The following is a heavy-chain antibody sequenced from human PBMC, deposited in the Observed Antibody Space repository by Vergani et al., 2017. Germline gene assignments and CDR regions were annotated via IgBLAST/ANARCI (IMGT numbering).Heavy chain of an antibody. CDR1: GESITRHRYY. V-gene: IGHV4-61*02. D-gene: IGHD1-26*01. Sequence: QVQLLESGPGLVTPSQTLSLTCSVSGESITRHRYYWTWIRQPAGKPLEWVGHIYVDGSTNYNPSLKSRVSISLDTSKNQLSLRLTSVTAADTAVFYCVRGRYSGSSSPYYDLWGHGTLVRVSS. CDR3: VRGRYSGSSSPYYDL. J-gene: IGHJ4*01. CDR2: IYVDGST.